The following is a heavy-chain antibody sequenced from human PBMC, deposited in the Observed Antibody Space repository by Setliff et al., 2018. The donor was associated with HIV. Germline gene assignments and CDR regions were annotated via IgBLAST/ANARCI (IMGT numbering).Heavy chain of an antibody. CDR2: INHRGST. CDR3: ARASYYNFWSGYSFLDY. CDR1: GGSLSGYY. Sequence: SETLSLTCAVYGGSLSGYYWSWIRQAPGKGLEWIGEINHRGSTNYNPSLKSRVTISVDTSKSQFSLKLSSVTAADTAVYYCARASYYNFWSGYSFLDYWGQGTLVTVSS. J-gene: IGHJ4*02. V-gene: IGHV4-34*01. D-gene: IGHD3-3*01.